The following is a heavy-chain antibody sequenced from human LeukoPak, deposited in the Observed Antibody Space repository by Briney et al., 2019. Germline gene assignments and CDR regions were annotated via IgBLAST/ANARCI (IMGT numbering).Heavy chain of an antibody. CDR3: AKEYLSGFDP. Sequence: PGGSLRLSCAASGFTFSSYGMHWVRQAPGKRLEGVAIISHDGNNKYYADSVKGRFTISRDNSKNTLYLQMNSLRAEDTAVYYCAKEYLSGFDPWGQGTLVTVSS. CDR1: GFTFSSYG. J-gene: IGHJ5*02. CDR2: ISHDGNNK. V-gene: IGHV3-30*18. D-gene: IGHD1-14*01.